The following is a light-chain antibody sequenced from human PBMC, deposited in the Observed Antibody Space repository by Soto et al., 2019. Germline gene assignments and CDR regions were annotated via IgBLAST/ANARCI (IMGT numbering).Light chain of an antibody. CDR3: QQYGSSIT. CDR1: QSVKSSY. J-gene: IGKJ5*01. Sequence: EFVLTQSPGTLSLSPGERATLPCRAGQSVKSSYLAWYQHKPGQAPRLLIYGTSSRATGIPDRFSGSGSGTDFTLTISRLEPEDFAVYYCQQYGSSITFGQGTRLEIK. V-gene: IGKV3-20*01. CDR2: GTS.